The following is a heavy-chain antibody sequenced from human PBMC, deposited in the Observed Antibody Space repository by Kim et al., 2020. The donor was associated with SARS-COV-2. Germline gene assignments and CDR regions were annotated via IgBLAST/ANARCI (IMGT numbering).Heavy chain of an antibody. J-gene: IGHJ4*02. Sequence: YYNPSLKSRVTMSLDTSRNSLSLKMSSVTAADTAVYYCARESPAAGTSDYWGQGTLVTVSS. V-gene: IGHV4-31*02. CDR3: ARESPAAGTSDY. D-gene: IGHD6-13*01.